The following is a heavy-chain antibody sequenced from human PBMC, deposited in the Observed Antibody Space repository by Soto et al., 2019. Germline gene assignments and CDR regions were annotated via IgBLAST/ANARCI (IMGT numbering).Heavy chain of an antibody. Sequence: SETLSLTCTVSGGSISSSSYYWGWIRQPPGKGLEWIGSIYHSGSTYYNPYLKSRVTISVDTSKNQFSLKMSSVTAAFVAVYYCARHTPAISISDHWGQGTLVTVSS. CDR2: IYHSGST. CDR3: ARHTPAISISDH. J-gene: IGHJ4*02. D-gene: IGHD2-15*01. CDR1: GGSISSSSYY. V-gene: IGHV4-39*01.